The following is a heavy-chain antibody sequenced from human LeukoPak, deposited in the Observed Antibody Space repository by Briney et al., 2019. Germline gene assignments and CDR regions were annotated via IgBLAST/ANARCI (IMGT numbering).Heavy chain of an antibody. CDR3: ATSPPYDSSGSRYYFEY. CDR1: GGSISSGGYS. J-gene: IGHJ4*02. D-gene: IGHD3-22*01. CDR2: IYHSGST. V-gene: IGHV4-30-2*01. Sequence: SETLSLTCAVSGGSISSGGYSWSWIRQPPGKGLEWIGYIYHSGSTYYNPSLKSRVTISVDRSKNQFSLKLSSVTAADTAVYYCATSPPYDSSGSRYYFEYWGQVSLVTVSS.